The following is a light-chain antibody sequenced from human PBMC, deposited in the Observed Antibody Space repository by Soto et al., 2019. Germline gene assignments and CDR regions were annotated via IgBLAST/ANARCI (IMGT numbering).Light chain of an antibody. Sequence: QAVVTQEPSLTVSPGGTVTLTGGSSTGAVTSGHYPYWFQQKPGQAPRTLIYDTSNKHSWTPARFSGSLLGGKATLTLSGAQPEDEADYYCLLSYRGAGEVFGGGTKLTVL. CDR1: TGAVTSGHY. CDR3: LLSYRGAGEV. V-gene: IGLV7-46*01. CDR2: DTS. J-gene: IGLJ2*01.